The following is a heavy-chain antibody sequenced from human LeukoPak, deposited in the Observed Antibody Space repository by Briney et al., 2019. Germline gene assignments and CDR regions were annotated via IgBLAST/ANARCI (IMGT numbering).Heavy chain of an antibody. CDR1: GFTFSSYG. Sequence: GGSLRLSCAASGFTFSSYGMHWVRQAPGKGLEWVAFIRYDGSNKYYAGSVKGRFTISRDNSKNTLYLQMNSLRAEDTAVYYCAKDGHSGSSDYWGQGTLVTVSS. CDR3: AKDGHSGSSDY. D-gene: IGHD1-26*01. V-gene: IGHV3-30*02. CDR2: IRYDGSNK. J-gene: IGHJ4*02.